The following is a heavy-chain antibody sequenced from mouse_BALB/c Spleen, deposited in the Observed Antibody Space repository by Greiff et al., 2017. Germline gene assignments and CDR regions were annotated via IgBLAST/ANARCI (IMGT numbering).Heavy chain of an antibody. D-gene: IGHD2-3*01. V-gene: IGHV2-9*02. CDR3: AREIYDGYYDYAMDY. CDR2: IWAGGST. CDR1: GFSLTSYG. Sequence: VMLVESGPGLVAPSQSLSITCTVSGFSLTSYGVHWVRQPPGKGLEWLGVIWAGGSTNYNSALMSRLSISKDNSKSQVFLKMNSLQTDDTAMYYCAREIYDGYYDYAMDYWGQGTSVTVSS. J-gene: IGHJ4*01.